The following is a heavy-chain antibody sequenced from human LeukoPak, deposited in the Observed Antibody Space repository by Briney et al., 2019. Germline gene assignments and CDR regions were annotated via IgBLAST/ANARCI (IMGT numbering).Heavy chain of an antibody. CDR1: GGTFSSYA. V-gene: IGHV1-69*13. J-gene: IGHJ4*02. CDR3: ARETGYCSGGSCYFYYFDY. Sequence: GASVKVSCKASGGTFSSYAISWVRQAPGQGLEWMGGIIPIFGTANYAQKSQGRVTITADESTSTAYMELSSLRSEDTAVYYCARETGYCSGGSCYFYYFDYWGQGTLVTVSS. D-gene: IGHD2-15*01. CDR2: IIPIFGTA.